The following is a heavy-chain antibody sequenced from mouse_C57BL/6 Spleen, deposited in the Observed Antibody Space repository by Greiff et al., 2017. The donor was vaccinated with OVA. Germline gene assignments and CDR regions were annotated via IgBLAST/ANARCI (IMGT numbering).Heavy chain of an antibody. CDR2: IYPGGGYT. V-gene: IGHV1-63*01. CDR1: GYTFTNYW. Sequence: VQLQQSGAELVRPGTSVKMSCKASGYTFTNYWIGWAKQRPGHGLEWIGDIYPGGGYTNYNEKFKGKATLTADKSSSTAYMQFSSLTSEDSAIYYCARWGYDYDVAMDYWGQGTSVTVSS. J-gene: IGHJ4*01. D-gene: IGHD2-4*01. CDR3: ARWGYDYDVAMDY.